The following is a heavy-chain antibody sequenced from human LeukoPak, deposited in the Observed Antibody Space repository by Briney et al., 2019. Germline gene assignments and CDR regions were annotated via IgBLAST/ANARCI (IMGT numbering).Heavy chain of an antibody. Sequence: PGGSLRLSCAASGFTFSSYAMHGVRQAPGKGLEWVAVISYDGSNKYYADSVKGRFTISRDNSKNTLYLKMNSLSAEDTAVYYCARDSDSSGYGDYWGQGTLVTVSS. CDR3: ARDSDSSGYGDY. CDR2: ISYDGSNK. V-gene: IGHV3-30*04. D-gene: IGHD3-22*01. J-gene: IGHJ4*02. CDR1: GFTFSSYA.